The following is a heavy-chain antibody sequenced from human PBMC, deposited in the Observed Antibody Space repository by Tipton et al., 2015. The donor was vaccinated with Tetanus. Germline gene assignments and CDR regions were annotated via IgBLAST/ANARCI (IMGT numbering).Heavy chain of an antibody. CDR3: AKGAYYYDSSGYLQAPRGMDV. CDR2: ISYDGSNK. D-gene: IGHD3-22*01. V-gene: IGHV3-30*18. CDR1: GFTFSSYG. Sequence: SLRLSCAASGFTFSSYGMHWVRQAPGKGLEWVAVISYDGSNKYYADSVKGRFTISRDNSKNTLYLQMNSLRAEDTAVYYCAKGAYYYDSSGYLQAPRGMDVWGQGTTITVSS. J-gene: IGHJ6*02.